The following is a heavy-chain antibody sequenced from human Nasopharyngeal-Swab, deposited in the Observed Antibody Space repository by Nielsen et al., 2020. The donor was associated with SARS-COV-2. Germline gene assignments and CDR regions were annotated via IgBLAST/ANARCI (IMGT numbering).Heavy chain of an antibody. J-gene: IGHJ6*02. D-gene: IGHD2-2*01. CDR3: ARGGRHGCSSANRPCAIDV. CDR2: TRHSGSG. Sequence: WIRQPPGKGLEWIGETRHSGSGSYNPSLNSRVSMSVDASKNQFSLKLDSVTAADTAVYYCARGGRHGCSSANRPCAIDVWGQGATVTVSS. V-gene: IGHV4-34*01.